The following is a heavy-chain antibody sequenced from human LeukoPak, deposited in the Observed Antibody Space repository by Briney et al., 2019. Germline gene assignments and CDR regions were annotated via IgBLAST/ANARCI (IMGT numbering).Heavy chain of an antibody. CDR1: DYTFTSYG. V-gene: IGHV1-18*01. Sequence: ASVKVSCKASDYTFTSYGISWVRQAPGQGLEWMGWISAYNGNTNYAQRLQGRVTMTTDTSTSTAYMELRSLRSDDTAVYYCARKDYGDFRYDYWGQGTLVTVSS. D-gene: IGHD4-17*01. J-gene: IGHJ4*02. CDR2: ISAYNGNT. CDR3: ARKDYGDFRYDY.